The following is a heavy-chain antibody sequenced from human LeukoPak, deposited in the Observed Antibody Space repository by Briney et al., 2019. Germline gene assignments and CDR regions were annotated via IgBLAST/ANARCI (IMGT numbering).Heavy chain of an antibody. CDR2: ISTNTGNT. CDR1: GYTFTTHG. Sequence: ASVKVSCKAAGYTFTTHGFSWVRQAPGQGLEWMGWISTNTGNTNYAQKFQGRVTMTADTSTSTAYMELRSLISDDTAIYYCARWGSSNWWEHLGDYWGQGTLVTVSS. CDR3: ARWGSSNWWEHLGDY. J-gene: IGHJ4*02. D-gene: IGHD6-13*01. V-gene: IGHV1-18*01.